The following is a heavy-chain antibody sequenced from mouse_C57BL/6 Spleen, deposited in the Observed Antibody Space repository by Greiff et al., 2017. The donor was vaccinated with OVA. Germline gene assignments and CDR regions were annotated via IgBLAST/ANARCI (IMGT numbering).Heavy chain of an antibody. CDR1: GYTFTSYW. J-gene: IGHJ2*01. Sequence: VQLQQPGAELVRPGSSVKLSCKASGYTFTSYWMHWVKQRPIQGLEWIGNVDPSDSETHYNQKFKDKATLTVDKSSSTAYMQLSSLTSEDSAVYYCAREDSSGPLYYFDYWGKGTTLTVSS. D-gene: IGHD3-2*02. CDR3: AREDSSGPLYYFDY. CDR2: VDPSDSET. V-gene: IGHV1-52*01.